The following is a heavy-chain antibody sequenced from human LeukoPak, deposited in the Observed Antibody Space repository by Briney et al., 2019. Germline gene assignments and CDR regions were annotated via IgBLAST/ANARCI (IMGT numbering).Heavy chain of an antibody. CDR2: VDHRGDT. V-gene: IGHV4-34*01. D-gene: IGHD5-24*01. J-gene: IGHJ4*03. CDR3: ARGATISETGYFDF. Sequence: SETLSLTCAVYGGSFSRYYWSWIRQSPGKGLEWIAEVDHRGDTNYNPSVKSRVTISVDTSKNQFSLKVRSLSAADTAVYYCARGATISETGYFDFWGQGTPVTVSS. CDR1: GGSFSRYY.